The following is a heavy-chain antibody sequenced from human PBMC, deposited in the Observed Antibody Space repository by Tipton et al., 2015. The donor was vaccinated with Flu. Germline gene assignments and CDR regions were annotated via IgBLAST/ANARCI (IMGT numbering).Heavy chain of an antibody. CDR3: ARGTLWFGDTSGWFDP. D-gene: IGHD3-10*01. Sequence: LRLSCAVYGGSFSGYYWRWIRQPPGKGLEWIGSIYHSGSTYYNPSLKSRVTISVDTSKNQFSLKLSSVTAADTAVYYCARGTLWFGDTSGWFDPWGQGTLVTVSS. CDR2: IYHSGST. J-gene: IGHJ5*02. V-gene: IGHV4-34*01. CDR1: GGSFSGYY.